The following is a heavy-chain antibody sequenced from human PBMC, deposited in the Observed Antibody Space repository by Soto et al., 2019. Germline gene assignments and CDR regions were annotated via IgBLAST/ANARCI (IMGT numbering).Heavy chain of an antibody. D-gene: IGHD3-10*01. J-gene: IGHJ6*02. Sequence: ASVKVSCKASGYTFTSYDINWVRQATGQGLEWMGWMNPNSGNTGYAQKFQGRVTMTRNTSISTAYMELSSLRSEDTAVYYCARVGVEGFGELSPYYYYGMDVWGQGTTVTVSS. V-gene: IGHV1-8*01. CDR2: MNPNSGNT. CDR1: GYTFTSYD. CDR3: ARVGVEGFGELSPYYYYGMDV.